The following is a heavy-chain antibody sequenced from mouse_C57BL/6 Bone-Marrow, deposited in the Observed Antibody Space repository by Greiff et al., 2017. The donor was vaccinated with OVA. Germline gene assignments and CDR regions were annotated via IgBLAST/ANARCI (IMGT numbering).Heavy chain of an antibody. J-gene: IGHJ1*03. D-gene: IGHD2-3*01. CDR1: GFNIKDDY. Sequence: EVQGVESGAELVRPGASVKLSCTASGFNIKDDYMHWVKQRPEQGLEWIGWIDPENGDTEYASKFQGKATITADTSSNTAYLQLSSLTSEDTAVYYCTRWLLTDVDVWGTGTTVTVSS. CDR2: IDPENGDT. CDR3: TRWLLTDVDV. V-gene: IGHV14-4*01.